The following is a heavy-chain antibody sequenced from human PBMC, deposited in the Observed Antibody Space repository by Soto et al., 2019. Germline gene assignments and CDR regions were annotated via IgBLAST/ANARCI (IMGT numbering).Heavy chain of an antibody. CDR2: ISSSSSYI. Sequence: SYGRNWVRQAPGKGLEWVSSISSSSSYIYYADSVKGRFTISRDNAKNSLYLQMNSLRAEDTAVYYCARDQIFGVWGQGTTVTVSS. V-gene: IGHV3-21*01. CDR1: SYG. D-gene: IGHD3-3*01. CDR3: ARDQIFGV. J-gene: IGHJ6*02.